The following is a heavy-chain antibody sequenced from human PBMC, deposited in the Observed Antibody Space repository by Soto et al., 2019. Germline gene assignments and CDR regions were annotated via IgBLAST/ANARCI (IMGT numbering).Heavy chain of an antibody. D-gene: IGHD3-3*01. Sequence: EVQLVQSGAEVKKPGESLKISCKGSGYSFTSYWIGWVRQMPGKGLEWMGIIYPGDSDTRYSPSFQGQVTISADKSISTAYLQGSRLKASDTAMYYCAGHGFGVVTQKAYYYGMDVWGQGTTVTVSS. J-gene: IGHJ6*02. CDR2: IYPGDSDT. V-gene: IGHV5-51*01. CDR1: GYSFTSYW. CDR3: AGHGFGVVTQKAYYYGMDV.